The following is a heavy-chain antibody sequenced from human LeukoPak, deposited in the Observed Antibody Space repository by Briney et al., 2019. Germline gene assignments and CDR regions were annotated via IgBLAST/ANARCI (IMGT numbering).Heavy chain of an antibody. Sequence: GGSLRLSCAASGFTFSSYAMSWVRQAPGKGLEWVSAISGSGGSTYYADSVKGRFTISRDNSKNTLYLQMNSLRAEDTAVYYCAKSGDYGDYGDSNYFNYWGQGTLVTVSS. CDR1: GFTFSSYA. CDR3: AKSGDYGDYGDSNYFNY. D-gene: IGHD4-17*01. J-gene: IGHJ4*02. CDR2: ISGSGGST. V-gene: IGHV3-23*01.